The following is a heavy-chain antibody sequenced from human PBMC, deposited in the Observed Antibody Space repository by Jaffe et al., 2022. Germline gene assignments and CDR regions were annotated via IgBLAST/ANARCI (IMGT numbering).Heavy chain of an antibody. J-gene: IGHJ3*02. CDR1: GFSLSNARMG. D-gene: IGHD3-10*01. V-gene: IGHV2-26*01. CDR3: ARIDPMYYYGSGSYYKPYAFDI. Sequence: QVTLKESGPVLVKPTETLTLTCTVSGFSLSNARMGVSWIRQPPGKALEWLAHIFSNDEKSYSTSLKSRLTISKDTSKSQVVLTMTNMDPVDTATYYCARIDPMYYYGSGSYYKPYAFDIWGQGTMVTVSS. CDR2: IFSNDEK.